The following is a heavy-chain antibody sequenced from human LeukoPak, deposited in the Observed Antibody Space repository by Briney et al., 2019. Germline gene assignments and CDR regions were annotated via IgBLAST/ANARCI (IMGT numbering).Heavy chain of an antibody. J-gene: IGHJ4*02. CDR2: IYTSGST. Sequence: SETLSLTCTVSGGSISSYYWSWIRQPAGKGLEWIGRIYTSGSTNYNPSLKSRVTMSVDTSKNQFSLKLSSVTAADTAVYYCARDRDEYNYGYYFDYWGQGTLVTVSP. V-gene: IGHV4-4*07. CDR3: ARDRDEYNYGYYFDY. D-gene: IGHD5-18*01. CDR1: GGSISSYY.